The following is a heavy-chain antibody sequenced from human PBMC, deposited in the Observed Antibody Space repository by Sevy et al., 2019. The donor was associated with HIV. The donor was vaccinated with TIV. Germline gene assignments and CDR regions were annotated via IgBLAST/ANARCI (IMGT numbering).Heavy chain of an antibody. J-gene: IGHJ5*02. CDR1: GGSISSYY. CDR2: RYYTGSA. V-gene: IGHV4-59*01. Sequence: SETLSLTCTVSGGSISSYYWTWIRQPPGKGLEWIGYRYYTGSANYNPSLKSRVTIAVDPSKNQFSLKLSSVTAAETAVYYCARYYYDNSGPGSWFDPWGQGTLVTVSS. CDR3: ARYYYDNSGPGSWFDP. D-gene: IGHD3-22*01.